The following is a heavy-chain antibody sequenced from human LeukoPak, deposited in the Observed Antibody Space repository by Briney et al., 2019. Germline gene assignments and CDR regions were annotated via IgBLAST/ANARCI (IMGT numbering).Heavy chain of an antibody. D-gene: IGHD3-9*01. V-gene: IGHV1-8*01. CDR2: MNPNSGNT. Sequence: ASVKVSCKASGYIFTSYDINWVRQATGQGLEWMGWMNPNSGNTGYAQKLQGRVTMTTDTSTSTAYMELRSLRSDDTAVYYCARLVLRYFDWTPLTPDGMDVWGQGTTVTVSS. CDR1: GYIFTSYD. J-gene: IGHJ6*02. CDR3: ARLVLRYFDWTPLTPDGMDV.